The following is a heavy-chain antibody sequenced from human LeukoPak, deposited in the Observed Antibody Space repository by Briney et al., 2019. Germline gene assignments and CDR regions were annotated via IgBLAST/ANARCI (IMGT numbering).Heavy chain of an antibody. D-gene: IGHD2-2*01. J-gene: IGHJ4*02. CDR2: IRYDGSNT. V-gene: IGHV3-30*02. CDR1: GFTFSSYG. Sequence: GGSLRLSCAVSGFTFSSYGMHWVRQAPGKGLEWVSFIRYDGSNTYYPDSVKGRFTISRDTSKNTLYLQMNSLRATDTAVYYCARDKGPSYLSSFDYWGQGTLVTVSS. CDR3: ARDKGPSYLSSFDY.